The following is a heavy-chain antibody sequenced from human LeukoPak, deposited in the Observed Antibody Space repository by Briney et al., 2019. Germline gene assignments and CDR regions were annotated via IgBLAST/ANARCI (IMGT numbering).Heavy chain of an antibody. Sequence: ASVKVSCKVSGYSFTDYYVHWVRQAPGQGLEWVGLLNPNSGDTNYAQKFQGRVTMIRGTSINTAYMELSRLRSDDTAVYYCARMYYYGSGTYYGDYWGQGTLVTVSS. D-gene: IGHD3-10*01. CDR2: LNPNSGDT. CDR3: ARMYYYGSGTYYGDY. V-gene: IGHV1-2*02. CDR1: GYSFTDYY. J-gene: IGHJ4*02.